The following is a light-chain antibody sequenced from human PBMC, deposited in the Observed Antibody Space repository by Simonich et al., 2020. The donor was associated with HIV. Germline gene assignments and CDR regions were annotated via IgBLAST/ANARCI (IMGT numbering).Light chain of an antibody. J-gene: IGLJ3*02. CDR1: SGSIASNY. CDR3: QSYDSSNQV. V-gene: IGLV6-57*01. CDR2: EDN. Sequence: NFMLTQPHSVSESPGKTVTISCTLSSGSIASNYVQWYQQRPGSSPTPVIYEDNQRPSGVRDRFSGSIDISSNSASLTISGLKTEDEADYYCQSYDSSNQVFGGGTKLTFL.